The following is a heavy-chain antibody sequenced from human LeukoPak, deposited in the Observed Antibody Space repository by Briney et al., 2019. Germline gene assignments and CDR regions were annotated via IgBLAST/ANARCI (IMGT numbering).Heavy chain of an antibody. Sequence: GASVMVSCKASGYIFTNYAISWVRQAPGQGLEWMGWISTYNGNTKNAQKLQGRVTMTTDTSTSTAYMELRTLRSDDTAVYYCARDPSTVTSLLGYWGQGTLVTVSS. D-gene: IGHD4-17*01. CDR3: ARDPSTVTSLLGY. V-gene: IGHV1-18*01. CDR1: GYIFTNYA. CDR2: ISTYNGNT. J-gene: IGHJ4*02.